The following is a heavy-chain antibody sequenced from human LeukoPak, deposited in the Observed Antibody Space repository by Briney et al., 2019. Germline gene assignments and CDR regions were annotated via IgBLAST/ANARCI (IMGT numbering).Heavy chain of an antibody. Sequence: ASVKVSCKASGYTFTSYGISWVRQAPGQGLEGMGWISAYNGNTNYAQKLQGRVTMTTDTSTSTAYMELRSLRSDDTAVYYCARVVIDFWSGYYTTYYFDYWGQGTLVTVSS. CDR2: ISAYNGNT. CDR3: ARVVIDFWSGYYTTYYFDY. J-gene: IGHJ4*02. V-gene: IGHV1-18*01. CDR1: GYTFTSYG. D-gene: IGHD3-3*01.